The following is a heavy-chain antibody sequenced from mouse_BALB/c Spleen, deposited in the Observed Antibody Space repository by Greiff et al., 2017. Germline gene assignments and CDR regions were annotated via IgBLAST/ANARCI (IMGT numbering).Heavy chain of an antibody. Sequence: EVQGVESGGGLVQPGGSRKLSCAASGFTFSSFGMHWVRQAPEKGLEWVAYISSGSSTIYYADTVKGRFTISRDNPKNTLFLQMTSLRSEDTAMYYCARGANWGYYAMDDWGQGTSVTVSS. J-gene: IGHJ4*01. V-gene: IGHV5-17*02. CDR2: ISSGSSTI. D-gene: IGHD4-1*01. CDR3: ARGANWGYYAMDD. CDR1: GFTFSSFG.